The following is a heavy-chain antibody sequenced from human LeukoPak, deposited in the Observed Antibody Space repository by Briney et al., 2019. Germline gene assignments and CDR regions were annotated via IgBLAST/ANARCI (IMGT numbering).Heavy chain of an antibody. CDR1: GFAVSSKY. D-gene: IGHD6-13*01. V-gene: IGHV3-66*01. CDR2: TYSGGNT. CDR3: ARGGSTSWYGFDY. Sequence: GGSLRLSCAASGFAVSSKYMSWVRQAPGKGLEWVSVTYSGGNTYYADSVKGRFTMSRDNSKNTLHLQMNSLSAEDTAVYYCARGGSTSWYGFDYWGQGTLVTVSS. J-gene: IGHJ4*02.